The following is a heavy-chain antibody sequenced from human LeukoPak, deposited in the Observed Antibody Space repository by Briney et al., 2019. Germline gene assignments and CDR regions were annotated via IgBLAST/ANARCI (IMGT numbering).Heavy chain of an antibody. D-gene: IGHD3-9*01. CDR1: GGTFSSYA. J-gene: IGHJ5*02. CDR3: ASGGDILTGYYNGPSYNWFDP. V-gene: IGHV1-69*06. Sequence: GASVKVSCKASGGTFSSYAISWVRQAPGQGLEWMGGIIIPISGATNYAQKFQGRVTITADKSTNTAYMELSSLRSEDTAVYFCASGGDILTGYYNGPSYNWFDPWGQGTLVTVSS. CDR2: IIIPISGAT.